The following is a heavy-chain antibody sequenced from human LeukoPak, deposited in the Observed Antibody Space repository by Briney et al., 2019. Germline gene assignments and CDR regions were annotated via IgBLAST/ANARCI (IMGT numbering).Heavy chain of an antibody. CDR1: GYTFTSYG. J-gene: IGHJ3*02. V-gene: IGHV1-18*01. CDR2: ISAYNGNT. CDR3: ARDKYFDWLLDAFDI. Sequence: ASVKVSCKASGYTFTSYGISWVRQAPGQGLEWMGWISAYNGNTNYAQKLQGRVTMTTDTSTSTAYMELRSLRSDDTAVYYCARDKYFDWLLDAFDIWGQGTMVTVSS. D-gene: IGHD3-9*01.